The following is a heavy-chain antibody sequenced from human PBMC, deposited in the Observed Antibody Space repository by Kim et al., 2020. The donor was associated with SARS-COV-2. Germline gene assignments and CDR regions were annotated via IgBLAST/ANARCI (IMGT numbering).Heavy chain of an antibody. D-gene: IGHD3-10*01. J-gene: IGHJ5*02. CDR1: GGSISSGGYY. CDR3: ARDHGLLWFGELTSGWFDP. V-gene: IGHV4-31*03. CDR2: IYYSGST. Sequence: SETLSLTCTVSGGSISSGGYYWSWIRQHPGKGLEWIGYIYYSGSTYYNPSLKSRVTISVDTSKNQFSLKLSSVTAADTAVYYCARDHGLLWFGELTSGWFDPWGQGTLVTVSS.